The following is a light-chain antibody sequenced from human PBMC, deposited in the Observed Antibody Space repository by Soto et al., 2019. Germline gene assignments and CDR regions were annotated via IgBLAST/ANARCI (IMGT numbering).Light chain of an antibody. V-gene: IGKV3-15*01. CDR2: GAS. CDR3: QQYDNWPRT. J-gene: IGKJ1*01. Sequence: DKVMTQSPATLSVSPGESVTLSCRASQSIGSNLAWFQQKRGQTPRLLIYGASARATGVPDRFSGSGSGTEFTLTISSPQSEDCAVYYCQQYDNWPRTFGQGTKVEIK. CDR1: QSIGSN.